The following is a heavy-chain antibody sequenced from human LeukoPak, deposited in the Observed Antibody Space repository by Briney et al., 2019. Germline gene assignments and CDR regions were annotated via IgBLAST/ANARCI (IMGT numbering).Heavy chain of an antibody. J-gene: IGHJ5*02. CDR1: GFTFSSYW. Sequence: PGGSLRLSCAASGFTFSSYWMSWVRQAQGKGLEWVANIKQDGSEKYYVDSVKGRFTISRDNAKNSLYLQMNSVRAEDTAVYYCARVGSRCQRDGHGRYDPWGQGTLVTVSS. CDR3: ARVGSRCQRDGHGRYDP. V-gene: IGHV3-7*01. CDR2: IKQDGSEK. D-gene: IGHD2-2*01.